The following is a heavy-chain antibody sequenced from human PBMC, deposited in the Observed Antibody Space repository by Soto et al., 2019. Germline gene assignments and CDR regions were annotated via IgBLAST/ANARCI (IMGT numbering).Heavy chain of an antibody. D-gene: IGHD6-6*01. CDR2: INHSGRT. CDR1: GGSFSGYY. J-gene: IGHJ4*02. Sequence: AGNLPLTYAVYGGSFSGYYGSWIRQPPGKVLEWIGEINHSGRTNYNPSLKSRVTISVDTSNNQFSLKLSSVTAADTAVYYCARGRSSIAAPPACAYWGEGKFLTVS. CDR3: ARGRSSIAAPPACAY. V-gene: IGHV4-34*01.